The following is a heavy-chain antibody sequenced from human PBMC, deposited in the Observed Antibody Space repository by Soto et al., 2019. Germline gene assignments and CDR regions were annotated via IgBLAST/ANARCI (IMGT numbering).Heavy chain of an antibody. J-gene: IGHJ4*02. CDR3: AKYGCSSTSCQCDY. D-gene: IGHD2-2*01. V-gene: IGHV3-23*01. CDR2: ISGSGAYT. Sequence: EVQLLESGGGSVQPGGSLRLSCAASGFTFSSYAMTWVRQAPGKGLEWVSAISGSGAYTYYANSVKGRFTISRDNSKNTLYLQLNSLSAEDTAVYYCAKYGCSSTSCQCDYWGQGTRVTVSS. CDR1: GFTFSSYA.